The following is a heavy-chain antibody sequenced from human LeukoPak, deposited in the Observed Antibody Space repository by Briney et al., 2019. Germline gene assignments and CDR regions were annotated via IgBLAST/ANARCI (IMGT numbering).Heavy chain of an antibody. Sequence: SETLSLTCTVSGGSISSYYWSWIRQPPGKGLEWIGYIYYSGSTNYNPSLKSRVTISVDTSKNQFSLKLSSVTAADTAVYYCASVLETGYSYYGMDVWGQGTTVTVSS. J-gene: IGHJ6*02. CDR2: IYYSGST. D-gene: IGHD5-18*01. CDR1: GGSISSYY. CDR3: ASVLETGYSYYGMDV. V-gene: IGHV4-59*12.